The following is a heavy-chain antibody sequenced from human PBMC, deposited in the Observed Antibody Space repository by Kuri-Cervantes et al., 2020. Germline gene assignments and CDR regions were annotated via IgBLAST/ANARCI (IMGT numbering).Heavy chain of an antibody. CDR3: ARSDYGDYPHFDY. CDR2: IYYSGST. Sequence: SETLSLTCTVSGGSISSYYWSWIRQPPGKGLEWIGYIYYSGSTNYNPSLKSRVTISVDTSKNQFSLKLSSVTAADTAVYYCARSDYGDYPHFDYWGQGTLVTVSS. V-gene: IGHV4-59*08. D-gene: IGHD4-17*01. J-gene: IGHJ4*02. CDR1: GGSISSYY.